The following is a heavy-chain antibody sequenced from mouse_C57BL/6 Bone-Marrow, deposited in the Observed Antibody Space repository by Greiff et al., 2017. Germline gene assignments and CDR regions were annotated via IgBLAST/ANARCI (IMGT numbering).Heavy chain of an antibody. CDR3: ARKDYDLYYAMDY. Sequence: QVQLQQPGAELVKPGASVKMSCKASGYTFTSYWITWVKQRPGQGLEWIGDIYPGSGSTNYNEKFKSKATLTVDTSSSTAYMQLSSLTSEDSAVYYCARKDYDLYYAMDYWGQETSVTVSS. J-gene: IGHJ4*01. V-gene: IGHV1-55*01. CDR2: IYPGSGST. CDR1: GYTFTSYW. D-gene: IGHD2-4*01.